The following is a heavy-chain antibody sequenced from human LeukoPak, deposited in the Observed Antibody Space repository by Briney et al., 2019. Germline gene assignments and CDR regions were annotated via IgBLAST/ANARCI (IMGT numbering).Heavy chain of an antibody. CDR3: ARGGARGIAAAGSLDY. CDR1: GASFSGYY. CDR2: INRSGSI. Sequence: SETLSLTCAVYGASFSGYYWSWIRQPPGKGLEWIGEINRSGSINHNPSLKSRVSISADTSKKQFSLKVNSVTAADTAVYYCARGGARGIAAAGSLDYWGQGTLVTVSS. D-gene: IGHD6-13*01. V-gene: IGHV4-34*01. J-gene: IGHJ4*02.